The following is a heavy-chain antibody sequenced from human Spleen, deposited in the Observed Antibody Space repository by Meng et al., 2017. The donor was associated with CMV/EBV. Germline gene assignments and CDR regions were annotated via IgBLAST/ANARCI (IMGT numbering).Heavy chain of an antibody. CDR2: IYYTGST. Sequence: VSGGSISSSSYYWGWIRQPPGKGLEWIGSIYYTGSTYYNPSLKSRVTISVDTSRNQFSLKLSSVTAADTALYYCARPYNWNYDWFDPWGQGTLVTVSS. D-gene: IGHD1-7*01. CDR1: GGSISSSSYY. CDR3: ARPYNWNYDWFDP. V-gene: IGHV4-39*01. J-gene: IGHJ5*02.